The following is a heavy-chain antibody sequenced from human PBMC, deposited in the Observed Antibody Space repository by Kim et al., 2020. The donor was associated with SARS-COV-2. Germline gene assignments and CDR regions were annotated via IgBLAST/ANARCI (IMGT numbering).Heavy chain of an antibody. V-gene: IGHV3-30*18. CDR1: GFAFSSYD. CDR3: VKASGLDGGYDFVFEY. Sequence: GGSLRLSCAASGFAFSSYDMHWVRQAPGKGLEWMAVIAYDGNKKYYADSVKGRFTISRDNAKNTLYMQMNSLGAEDTAVYYCVKASGLDGGYDFVFEYWGQGTLVTVSS. J-gene: IGHJ4*02. CDR2: IAYDGNKK. D-gene: IGHD5-12*01.